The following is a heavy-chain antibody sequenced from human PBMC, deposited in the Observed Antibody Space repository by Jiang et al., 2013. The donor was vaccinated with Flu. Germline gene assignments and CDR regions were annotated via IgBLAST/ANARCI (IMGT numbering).Heavy chain of an antibody. V-gene: IGHV1-2*06. D-gene: IGHD3-3*01. J-gene: IGHJ6*02. CDR1: GCTFTGYY. CDR2: INPNSGGT. CDR3: ARVTIYYYYGMDV. Sequence: GAEVKKPGASVKVSCKASGCTFTGYYMHWVRQAPGQGLEWMGRINPNSGGTNYAQKFQGRVTMTRDTSISTAYMELSRLRSDDTAVYYCARVTIYYYYGMDVWGQGTTVTVSS.